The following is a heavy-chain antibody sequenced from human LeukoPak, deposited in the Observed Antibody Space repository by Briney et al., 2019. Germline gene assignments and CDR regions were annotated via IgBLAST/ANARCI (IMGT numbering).Heavy chain of an antibody. V-gene: IGHV3-11*01. J-gene: IGHJ5*02. CDR3: ARDISGYSYALVP. CDR2: ISSSGSTI. D-gene: IGHD5-18*01. CDR1: GFTFSDYY. Sequence: GGSLRLSCAASGFTFSDYYMSWIRQAPGKGLEWVSYISSSGSTIYYADPVKGRFTISRDNAKNSLYLQMNSLRAEDTAVYYCARDISGYSYALVPWGQGTLVTVSS.